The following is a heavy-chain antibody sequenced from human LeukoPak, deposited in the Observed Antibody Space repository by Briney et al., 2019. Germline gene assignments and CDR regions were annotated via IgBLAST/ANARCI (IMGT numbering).Heavy chain of an antibody. Sequence: GGSLRLSCAASGFTFSDYYMSWIRQAPGKGLEWVSYISSSGSTIYYADSVKGRLTISRDNAKNSLYLQMNSLRAEDTAVYYCARDRANWGPHAFDIWGQGTMVTVSS. CDR2: ISSSGSTI. J-gene: IGHJ3*02. CDR1: GFTFSDYY. V-gene: IGHV3-11*01. D-gene: IGHD7-27*01. CDR3: ARDRANWGPHAFDI.